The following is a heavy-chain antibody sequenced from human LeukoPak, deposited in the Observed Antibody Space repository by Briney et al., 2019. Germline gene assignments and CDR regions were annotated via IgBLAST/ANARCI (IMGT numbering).Heavy chain of an antibody. CDR2: ISGSGGST. V-gene: IGHV3-23*01. Sequence: GGSLRLSCAASGFTFSSYAMSWVRQAPGKGLEWVSAISGSGGSTYYADSVKGRFTISRDHSKNTVSLQMNSLRAEDTAVYYCAKREGFFSGGSRGAFDIWGQGTMVTVSS. CDR1: GFTFSSYA. CDR3: AKREGFFSGGSRGAFDI. J-gene: IGHJ3*02. D-gene: IGHD2-15*01.